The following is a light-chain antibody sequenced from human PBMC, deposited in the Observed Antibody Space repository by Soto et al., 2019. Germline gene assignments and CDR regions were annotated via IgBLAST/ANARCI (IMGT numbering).Light chain of an antibody. V-gene: IGKV3-20*01. J-gene: IGKJ1*01. Sequence: EIVLTQSPGALSVSPGERATLSCRASQSVSSSYLAWYQQKPGQAPRLLIYGASSRATGIPDRFSGSGSGKDFTLTISRLEPEDFAVYYCQQYGSSSWTFGQGNKVEIX. CDR2: GAS. CDR3: QQYGSSSWT. CDR1: QSVSSSY.